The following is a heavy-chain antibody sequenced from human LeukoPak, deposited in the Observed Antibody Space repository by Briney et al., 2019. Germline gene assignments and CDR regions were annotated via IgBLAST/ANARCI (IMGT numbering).Heavy chain of an antibody. CDR1: GGSISSYY. CDR2: IYYSGST. Sequence: SETLSLTCTVSGGSISSYYWGWIRQPPGKGLEWIGSIYYSGSTYYNPSLNSRFTISVDTTKNHFSLKLRSVTAPGAAVYYCARQTGSGLFILPGGQGTLVTVSS. D-gene: IGHD3/OR15-3a*01. J-gene: IGHJ4*02. CDR3: ARQTGSGLFILP. V-gene: IGHV4-39*07.